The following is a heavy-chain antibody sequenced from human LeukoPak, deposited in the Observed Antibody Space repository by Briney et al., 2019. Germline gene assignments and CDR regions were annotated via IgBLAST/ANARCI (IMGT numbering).Heavy chain of an antibody. Sequence: SVKVSCKASGGTFSSYAISWVRQAPGQGLQWMGGIIPIFGTANYAQKFQGRVTITADESTSTAYMELSSLRSEDTAVYYCARTEGYSYVPPGWYFDLWGRGTLVTVSS. D-gene: IGHD5-18*01. CDR1: GGTFSSYA. J-gene: IGHJ2*01. CDR2: IIPIFGTA. V-gene: IGHV1-69*13. CDR3: ARTEGYSYVPPGWYFDL.